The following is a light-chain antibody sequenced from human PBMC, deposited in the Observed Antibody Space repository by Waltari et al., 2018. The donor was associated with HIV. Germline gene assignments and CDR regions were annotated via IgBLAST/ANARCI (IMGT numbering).Light chain of an antibody. J-gene: IGKJ2*01. CDR3: QQRYSTPYT. V-gene: IGKV1-39*01. Sequence: IQITQSPSSQSASVGGTVTISCRQSQTITTNLTWYQQKPGQAPKLLVFATSNWPSGVPSRFSGSGSGTDFALSISSLQPEDFATYYCQQRYSTPYTFGQGTKLEIK. CDR1: QTITTN. CDR2: ATS.